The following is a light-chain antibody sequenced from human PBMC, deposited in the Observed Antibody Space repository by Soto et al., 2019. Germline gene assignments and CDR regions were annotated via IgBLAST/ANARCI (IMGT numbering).Light chain of an antibody. CDR1: SSDIGVYKY. CDR3: SSYTSSSTVV. Sequence: QSALTQPASVSGSPGQSITISCTGTSSDIGVYKYVSWYQQHPGKAPNLMIYEVSTRPSGVSNRFSGSKSGNTASLTISGLQAEDEADYDCSSYTSSSTVVFGGGTKLTVL. V-gene: IGLV2-14*01. J-gene: IGLJ2*01. CDR2: EVS.